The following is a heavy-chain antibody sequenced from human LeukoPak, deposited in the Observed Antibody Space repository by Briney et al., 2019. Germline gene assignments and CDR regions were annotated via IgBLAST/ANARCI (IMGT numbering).Heavy chain of an antibody. CDR2: ISAYNGKT. Sequence: ASVKVSCKASGYTFTSYGITWVRPAPGQGLEWMGWISAYNGKTKYAQKLQGRVTMTTDTSTSTAYMELRSLRSDDTAVYYCARDPLYYHSDTSGYSTFFDYWGQGTLVTVSS. CDR1: GYTFTSYG. V-gene: IGHV1-18*01. J-gene: IGHJ4*02. D-gene: IGHD3-22*01. CDR3: ARDPLYYHSDTSGYSTFFDY.